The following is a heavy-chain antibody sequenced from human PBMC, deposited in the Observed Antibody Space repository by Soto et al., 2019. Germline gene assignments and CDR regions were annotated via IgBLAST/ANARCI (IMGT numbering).Heavy chain of an antibody. Sequence: ASVKVSCKASGYTFTAYCLHWVRQAPGQGLEWMGWINPNSGGTNYAQKFQGWVTMTRDTSISTAYMELSRPRSDDTAVYYCARRPSSGYDYYFDYWGQGTPVTVSS. CDR1: GYTFTAYC. V-gene: IGHV1-2*04. CDR3: ARRPSSGYDYYFDY. J-gene: IGHJ4*02. CDR2: INPNSGGT. D-gene: IGHD3-9*01.